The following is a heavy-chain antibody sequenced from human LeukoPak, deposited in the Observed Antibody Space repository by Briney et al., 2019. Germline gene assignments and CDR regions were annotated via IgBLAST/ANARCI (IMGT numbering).Heavy chain of an antibody. V-gene: IGHV3-30*18. J-gene: IGHJ6*02. CDR3: AKDHGDYVAYYYYGMDV. CDR1: GFTFSSYG. Sequence: GRSLRLSCAASGFTFSSYGMHWVRQAPGKGLEWVAVISYDGSNKYYADSVKGRFTISRDNSKNTLYLQMNSLRAEDTAVYYCAKDHGDYVAYYYYGMDVWGQGTTVTVSS. CDR2: ISYDGSNK. D-gene: IGHD4-17*01.